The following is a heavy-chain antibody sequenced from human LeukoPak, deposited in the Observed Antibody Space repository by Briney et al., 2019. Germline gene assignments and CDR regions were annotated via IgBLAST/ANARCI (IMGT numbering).Heavy chain of an antibody. CDR2: ISSNGGSR. J-gene: IGHJ3*02. V-gene: IGHV3-64*01. Sequence: GGSLRLSCAASGFTFSSYAMHWVRQAPGKGLEYVSAISSNGGSRYYANSVKGRFTISRDNSKNTLYLHMGSLRAEDMAVYYCARSPGEVVNPEYAFDIWGQGTTVTVSS. CDR3: ARSPGEVVNPEYAFDI. D-gene: IGHD3-10*01. CDR1: GFTFSSYA.